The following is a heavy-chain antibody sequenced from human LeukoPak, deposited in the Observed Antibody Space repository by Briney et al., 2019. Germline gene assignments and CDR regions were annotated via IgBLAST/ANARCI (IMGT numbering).Heavy chain of an antibody. CDR2: ISYDGSNK. CDR1: GLTFSSYA. J-gene: IGHJ6*02. Sequence: GGSLRLSCAASGLTFSSYAMHWVRQAPGKGLEWVAVISYDGSNKYYADSVKGRFTISRDNSKNTLYLQMNSLRAEDTAVYYCARSPDYDFNGMDVWGQGTTVTVSS. V-gene: IGHV3-30*04. CDR3: ARSPDYDFNGMDV. D-gene: IGHD3-3*01.